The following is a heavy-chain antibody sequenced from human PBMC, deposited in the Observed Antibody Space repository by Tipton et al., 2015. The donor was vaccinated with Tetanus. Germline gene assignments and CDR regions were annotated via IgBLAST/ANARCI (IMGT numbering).Heavy chain of an antibody. CDR2: IYFNGST. J-gene: IGHJ4*02. Sequence: TLSLTCTVSGGSISAYYWSWIRQPPGKGLEWIGHIYFNGSTNYNPSLKSRVTISVDTSKNQFSLKLSSVTAADTAVYYCARAGGGSWGNFDYWGQGTLVTVSS. V-gene: IGHV4-59*01. D-gene: IGHD6-13*01. CDR3: ARAGGGSWGNFDY. CDR1: GGSISAYY.